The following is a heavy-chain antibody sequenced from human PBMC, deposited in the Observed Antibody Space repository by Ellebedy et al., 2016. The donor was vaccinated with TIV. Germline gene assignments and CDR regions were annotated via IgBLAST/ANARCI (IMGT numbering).Heavy chain of an antibody. CDR3: ASVVWSRSIAAAGTFDY. V-gene: IGHV3-21*01. CDR2: ISSSSSYI. Sequence: GGSLRLSCAASGFTFSTYWMHWVRQAPGKGLEWVSSISSSSSYIYYADSVKGRFTISRDNAKNSLYLQMNSLRAEDTAVYYCASVVWSRSIAAAGTFDYWGQGTLVTVSS. J-gene: IGHJ4*02. CDR1: GFTFSTYW. D-gene: IGHD6-13*01.